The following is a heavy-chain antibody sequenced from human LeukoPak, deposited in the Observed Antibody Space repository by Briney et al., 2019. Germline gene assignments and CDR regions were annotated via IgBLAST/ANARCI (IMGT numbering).Heavy chain of an antibody. CDR1: GFTFSSYG. CDR3: ARGGYSYGYSPTYYFDY. CDR2: IWYDGSNK. V-gene: IGHV3-33*01. Sequence: PGGSLRLSCAASGFTFSSYGMHWVRQAPGKGLEWVAVIWYDGSNKYYADSVKGRFTISRDNSKNTLYLQMNSLRAEDTAVYYCARGGYSYGYSPTYYFDYWGQGTLVTVPS. D-gene: IGHD5-18*01. J-gene: IGHJ4*02.